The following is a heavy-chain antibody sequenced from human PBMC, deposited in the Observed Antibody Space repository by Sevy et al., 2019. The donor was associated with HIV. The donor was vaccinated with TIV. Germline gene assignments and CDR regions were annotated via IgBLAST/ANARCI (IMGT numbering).Heavy chain of an antibody. CDR2: ISAYNGNT. D-gene: IGHD3-22*01. J-gene: IGHJ4*02. V-gene: IGHV1-18*01. CDR1: GYTFTSYG. Sequence: ASVKVSCKASGYTFTSYGISWVRQAPGQGLEWMGWISAYNGNTNYAQKLQGRVTMTTDTSTSTAYMELRSLRSDDTAVYYCARDQPTDFYYDSSGYYQNTVFGYWGQGTLVTVSS. CDR3: ARDQPTDFYYDSSGYYQNTVFGY.